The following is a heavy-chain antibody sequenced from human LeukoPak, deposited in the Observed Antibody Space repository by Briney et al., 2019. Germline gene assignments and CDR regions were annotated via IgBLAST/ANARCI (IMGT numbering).Heavy chain of an antibody. CDR3: AREGGAAAGLFDY. CDR1: GFTFSSYA. V-gene: IGHV3-23*01. D-gene: IGHD6-13*01. CDR2: ISGSGGST. J-gene: IGHJ4*02. Sequence: GGSLRLSCAASGFTFSSYAMSWVRQAPGKGLGWVSAISGSGGSTYYADSVKGRFTISRDNAKNSLYLQMNSLRAEDTAVYYCAREGGAAAGLFDYWGQGTLVTVSS.